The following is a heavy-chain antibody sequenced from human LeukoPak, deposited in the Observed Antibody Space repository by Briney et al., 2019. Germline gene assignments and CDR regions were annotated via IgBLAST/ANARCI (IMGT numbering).Heavy chain of an antibody. CDR3: ARGAIHYYYYYMDV. V-gene: IGHV4-4*09. CDR1: GGSISGYY. CDR2: IYSTGST. J-gene: IGHJ6*03. Sequence: SETLSLTCSVSGGSISGYYWSWIRQPPGKGLEWLGYIYSTGSTSYHPSLKSRVTISEDTSKNQLSLELTSVTAADTAVYYCARGAIHYYYYYMDVWGKGTTVTVSS.